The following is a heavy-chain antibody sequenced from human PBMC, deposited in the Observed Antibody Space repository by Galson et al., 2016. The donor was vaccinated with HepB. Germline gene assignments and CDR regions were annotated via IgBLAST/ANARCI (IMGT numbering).Heavy chain of an antibody. J-gene: IGHJ3*02. D-gene: IGHD3-3*01. CDR3: ARLQVGSITKGFET. CDR1: GGSISNRSYF. Sequence: SETLSLTCNVSGGSISNRSYFWAWIRQPPGKGLEWIATIYYSGKTYYSPSLQSRVTISVDTSKNQFSLTLASVSAADTSVYYCARLQVGSITKGFETWGQGTMVTVSS. CDR2: IYYSGKT. V-gene: IGHV4-39*01.